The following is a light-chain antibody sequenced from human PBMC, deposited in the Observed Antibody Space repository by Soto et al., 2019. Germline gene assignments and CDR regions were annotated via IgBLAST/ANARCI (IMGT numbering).Light chain of an antibody. CDR2: GAS. CDR1: QTVYTN. CDR3: QHYNNWPFA. J-gene: IGKJ2*01. V-gene: IGKV3-15*01. Sequence: DIVMTQSPATLSVSPGERATLSCRASQTVYTNLAWYQQKPGQAPRLLIYGASAMAAGIPDRFSGSGSGTEFTLTISSLQSEDFAVYYCQHYNNWPFAFGQGTKLEIK.